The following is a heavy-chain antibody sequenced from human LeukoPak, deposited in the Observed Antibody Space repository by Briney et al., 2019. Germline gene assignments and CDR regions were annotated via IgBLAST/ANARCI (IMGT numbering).Heavy chain of an antibody. J-gene: IGHJ4*02. CDR1: GYTFTGYY. V-gene: IGHV1-2*02. Sequence: ASVKVSCKASGYTFTGYYTHWVRQAPGQGLEWMGWINPNSGGTNYAQKFQGRVTMTRDTSISTAYMELSRLRSDDTAVYYCARGGMGIQLWSFDDWGQGTLVTVSS. CDR2: INPNSGGT. D-gene: IGHD5-18*01. CDR3: ARGGMGIQLWSFDD.